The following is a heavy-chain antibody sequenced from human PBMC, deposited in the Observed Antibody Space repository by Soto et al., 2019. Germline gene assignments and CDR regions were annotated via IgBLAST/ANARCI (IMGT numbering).Heavy chain of an antibody. CDR2: ISSSSYI. J-gene: IGHJ6*03. Sequence: EVQLVESGGGLVKPGGSLRLSCAASGFTFSSYSMNWVRQAPGKGLEWVSSISSSSYIYYADSVKGRFTISRDNAKNSLYLQMNSLRAEDTAVYYCARIYVFGYYYYMDVWGKGTTVTVSS. CDR3: ARIYVFGYYYYMDV. D-gene: IGHD3-10*01. CDR1: GFTFSSYS. V-gene: IGHV3-21*01.